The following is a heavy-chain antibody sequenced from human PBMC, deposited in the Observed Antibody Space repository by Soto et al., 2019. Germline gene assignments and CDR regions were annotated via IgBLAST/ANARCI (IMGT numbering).Heavy chain of an antibody. J-gene: IGHJ6*03. CDR2: INTGNDDR. Sequence: ASVKVSCKTSGFTFTNSAMHWVRQAPGQRLEWLGWINTGNDDRKYAQNFHGRVTMTSDTSISTVYMELSSLASDDTAVYYCARGTIFGAPLIMDVWGKGTTVTVSS. CDR1: GFTFTNSA. V-gene: IGHV1-3*04. CDR3: ARGTIFGAPLIMDV. D-gene: IGHD3-3*01.